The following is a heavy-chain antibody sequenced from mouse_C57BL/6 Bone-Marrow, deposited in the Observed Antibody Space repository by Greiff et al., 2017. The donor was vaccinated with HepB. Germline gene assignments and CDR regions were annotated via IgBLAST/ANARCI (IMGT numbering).Heavy chain of an antibody. D-gene: IGHD3-2*02. CDR3: ARNLRLQAMDY. Sequence: VQLQQPGAELVKPGASVKLSCKASGYTFTSYWMQWVKQRPGQGLEWIGEIDPSDSYTNYNQKFKGKATLTVDTSSSTAYMQLSSLTSEDAAVYYCARNLRLQAMDYWGQGTSVTVSS. CDR2: IDPSDSYT. V-gene: IGHV1-50*01. J-gene: IGHJ4*01. CDR1: GYTFTSYW.